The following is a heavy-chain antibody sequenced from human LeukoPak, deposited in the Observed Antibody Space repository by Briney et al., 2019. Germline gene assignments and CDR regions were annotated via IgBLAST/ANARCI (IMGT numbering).Heavy chain of an antibody. CDR3: AKANSLATDSSSLDY. CDR1: GFTFDDYT. J-gene: IGHJ4*02. CDR2: ISWDGGST. V-gene: IGHV3-43*01. Sequence: PGGSLRLSCAASGFTFDDYTMHWVRQAPGKGLEWASLISWDGGSTYYADSVKGRFTISRDNSKNSLYLQMNSLRTEDTALYYCAKANSLATDSSSLDYWGQGTLVTVSS. D-gene: IGHD6-13*01.